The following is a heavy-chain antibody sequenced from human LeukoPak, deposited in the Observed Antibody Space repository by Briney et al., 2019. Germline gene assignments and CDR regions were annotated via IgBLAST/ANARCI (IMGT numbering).Heavy chain of an antibody. V-gene: IGHV4-59*08. CDR2: IYYIGST. CDR1: GGSISSYY. Sequence: NASETLSLTCTVSGGSISSYYWSWIRQPPGKGLEWIGYIYYIGSTDHNPSLKSRVIISVDTSKNQFSLKMRSVTAADTAVYYCARHARKRLTSNWDYWGQGSLVTVSS. J-gene: IGHJ4*02. CDR3: ARHARKRLTSNWDY. D-gene: IGHD1-1*01.